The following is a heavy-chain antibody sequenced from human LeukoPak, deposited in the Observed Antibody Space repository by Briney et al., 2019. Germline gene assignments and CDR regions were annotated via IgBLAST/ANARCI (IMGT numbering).Heavy chain of an antibody. CDR2: ISGSGGST. CDR3: AKMGIDSSGYYYHFDY. CDR1: GFTFSSYA. Sequence: GGSLRLSCAASGFTFSSYAMSWVRQAPGKGLEWVSAISGSGGSTYYADSVKGRFTISRDNSKSTLYLQMNSLRAEDTAVYYCAKMGIDSSGYYYHFDYWGQGTLVTVSS. D-gene: IGHD3-22*01. V-gene: IGHV3-23*01. J-gene: IGHJ4*02.